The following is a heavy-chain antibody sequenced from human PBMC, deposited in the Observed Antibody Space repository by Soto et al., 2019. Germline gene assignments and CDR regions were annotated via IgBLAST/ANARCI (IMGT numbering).Heavy chain of an antibody. J-gene: IGHJ4*02. D-gene: IGHD3-3*01. V-gene: IGHV2-5*02. CDR1: GFSLTTSGVG. CDR3: AHRVLRAVFGLVTTTAIYFDF. Sequence: QITLNESGPTVMKPTETLTQTCTFSGFSLTTSGVGVGWVRQSPGKAPEWLAFIYWDDDKRYSTSLKSRLTITKDTSKNQVVLTMANVDPADTATYYCAHRVLRAVFGLVTTTAIYFDFWGQGTPVVVSS. CDR2: IYWDDDK.